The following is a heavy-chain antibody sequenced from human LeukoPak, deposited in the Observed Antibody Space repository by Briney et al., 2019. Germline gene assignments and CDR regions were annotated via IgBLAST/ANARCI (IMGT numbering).Heavy chain of an antibody. CDR3: ASTLWFGESQAFDY. V-gene: IGHV4-38-2*02. CDR2: FYHGGST. D-gene: IGHD3-10*01. J-gene: IGHJ4*02. Sequence: SETLSLTCTVSGYSISTGYYWDWIRQPPGKGLEWIGTFYHGGSTYYNPSLKSRVTISVDTSKNQFSLKLSSVTAADTAVYYCASTLWFGESQAFDYWGQGTLVTVSS. CDR1: GYSISTGYY.